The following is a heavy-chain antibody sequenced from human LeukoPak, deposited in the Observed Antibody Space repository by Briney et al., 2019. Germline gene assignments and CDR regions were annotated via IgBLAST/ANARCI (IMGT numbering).Heavy chain of an antibody. D-gene: IGHD1-7*01. V-gene: IGHV1-69*05. CDR2: IIPIFGTA. Sequence: ASVKVSCKASGGTFSSYAISWVRQAPGQGLEWMGGIIPIFGTANYAQKFQGRVTITTDESTSTAYMELSSLRSEDTAVYYCARDTGITGTTRGWFDPWGQGTLVTVSS. CDR1: GGTFSSYA. CDR3: ARDTGITGTTRGWFDP. J-gene: IGHJ5*02.